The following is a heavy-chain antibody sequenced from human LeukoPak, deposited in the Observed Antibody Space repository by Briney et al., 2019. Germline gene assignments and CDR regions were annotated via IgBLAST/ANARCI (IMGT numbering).Heavy chain of an antibody. Sequence: GGALRLSCAASRFTFITYLMHWVRHAPGKGLVRVSSINSDWSTTTYADSLKGRFTISRDNAKNMVYLQINTLRSRDTAGYYCPRGLGSGSQVINYLHFWGQGTVVSVST. CDR2: INSDWSTT. J-gene: IGHJ4*02. CDR3: PRGLGSGSQVINYLHF. CDR1: RFTFITYL. D-gene: IGHD3-10*01. V-gene: IGHV3-74*01.